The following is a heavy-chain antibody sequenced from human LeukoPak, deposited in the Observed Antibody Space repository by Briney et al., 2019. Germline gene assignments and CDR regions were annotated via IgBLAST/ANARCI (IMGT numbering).Heavy chain of an antibody. CDR2: ISYDGSNK. CDR1: GLSFSTSW. CDR3: AKGKGY. Sequence: PGGSLRLSCAVSGLSFSTSWMDWVRQAPGKGLEWVAVISYDGSNKYYADSVKGRFTISRDNSKNTLYLQMNSLRAEDTAVYYCAKGKGYWGQGTLVTVSS. V-gene: IGHV3-30*18. J-gene: IGHJ4*02.